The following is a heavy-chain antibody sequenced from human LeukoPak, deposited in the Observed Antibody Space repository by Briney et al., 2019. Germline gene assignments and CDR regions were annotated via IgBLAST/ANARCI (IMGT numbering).Heavy chain of an antibody. D-gene: IGHD6-13*01. J-gene: IGHJ4*02. Sequence: PSETLSLTCTVSGYSISSGYYWGWIRQPPGKGLEWIGSIYHSGSTYYNPSLKSRVTISVDTSKIQFSLKLTSVTAADTAVYYCARRLIATAFDYWGQGTLVTVSS. CDR1: GYSISSGYY. V-gene: IGHV4-38-2*02. CDR2: IYHSGST. CDR3: ARRLIATAFDY.